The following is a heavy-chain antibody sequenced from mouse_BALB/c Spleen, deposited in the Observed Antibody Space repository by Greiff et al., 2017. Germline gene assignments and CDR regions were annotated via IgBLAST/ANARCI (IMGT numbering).Heavy chain of an antibody. V-gene: IGHV5-17*02. J-gene: IGHJ3*01. CDR1: GFTFSSFG. Sequence: DVKLVESGGGLVQPGGSRKLSCAASGFTFSSFGMHWVRQAPEKGLEWVAYISSGSSTIYYADTVKGRFTISRDNPKNTLFLQMTSLRSEDTAMYYCASQGFAYWGQGTLFTVSA. CDR2: ISSGSSTI. CDR3: ASQGFAY.